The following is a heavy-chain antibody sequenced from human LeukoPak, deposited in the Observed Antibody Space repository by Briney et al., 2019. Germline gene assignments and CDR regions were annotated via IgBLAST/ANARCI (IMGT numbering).Heavy chain of an antibody. D-gene: IGHD5-12*01. Sequence: SETLSLTCAVYGGSFSGCYWSWIRQPPGKGLEWIGEINHSGSTNYNPSLKSRVTISVDTSKNQFSLKLSSVTAADTAVYYCARGPVWWLPLSYFDYWGQGTLVTVSS. CDR3: ARGPVWWLPLSYFDY. V-gene: IGHV4-34*01. J-gene: IGHJ4*02. CDR1: GGSFSGCY. CDR2: INHSGST.